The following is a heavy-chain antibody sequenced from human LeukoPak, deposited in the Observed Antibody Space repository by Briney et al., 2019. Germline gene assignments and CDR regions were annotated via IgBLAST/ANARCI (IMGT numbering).Heavy chain of an antibody. CDR3: ARYKDSSSWYELPRFDY. Sequence: SETLSLTCTVSGGSISSSSYYWGWIRQPPGKGLEWIGSIYYSGSTYYNPSLKSRVTISVDTSKNQFSLKLSSVTAADTAVYYCARYKDSSSWYELPRFDYWGQGALVTVSS. V-gene: IGHV4-39*01. D-gene: IGHD6-13*01. CDR2: IYYSGST. CDR1: GGSISSSSYY. J-gene: IGHJ4*02.